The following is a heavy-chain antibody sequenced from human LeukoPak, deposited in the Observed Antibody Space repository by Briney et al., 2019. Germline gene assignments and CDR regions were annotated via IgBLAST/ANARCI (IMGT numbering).Heavy chain of an antibody. J-gene: IGHJ6*04. CDR3: ARPVWSHSYYYGMDV. V-gene: IGHV1-69*13. CDR2: IIPIFGTA. CDR1: GGTFSSYA. D-gene: IGHD2-8*02. Sequence: ASVKVSCKASGGTFSSYAISWVRQAPGQGLEWMGGIIPIFGTANYAQKFQGRVTITADESTSTAYMGLSSLRSEDTAVYYCARPVWSHSYYYGMDVWGKGTTVTVSS.